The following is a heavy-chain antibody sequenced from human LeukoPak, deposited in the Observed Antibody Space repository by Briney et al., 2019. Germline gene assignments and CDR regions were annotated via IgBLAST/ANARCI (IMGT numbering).Heavy chain of an antibody. V-gene: IGHV3-30*02. CDR3: AKDHGTYYYDSSGP. CDR2: IRYDGSNK. D-gene: IGHD3-22*01. Sequence: GGXXXLSCAASGFTFSSYGMHWVRQAPGKGMEWGAFIRYDGSNKYYADYVKGRFNIARDNYKNTVYLQINSLRAEDTAVYYCAKDHGTYYYDSSGPWGQGTLVTVSS. CDR1: GFTFSSYG. J-gene: IGHJ5*02.